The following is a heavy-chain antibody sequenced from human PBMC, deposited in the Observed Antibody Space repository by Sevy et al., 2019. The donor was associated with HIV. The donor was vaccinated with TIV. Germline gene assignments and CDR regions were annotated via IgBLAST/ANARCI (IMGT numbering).Heavy chain of an antibody. CDR2: INPNRGGT. D-gene: IGHD3-3*01. V-gene: IGHV1-2*06. CDR1: GYTFTGYY. J-gene: IGHJ4*02. CDR3: ARDTSSGDYDFWSGPPGAPGY. Sequence: ASVKVSCKASGYTFTGYYMHWVRQAPGQGLEWMGRINPNRGGTNYAQTFQGRVTMTRDTSISTAYMEPSRLGSNETAVYYCARDTSSGDYDFWSGPPGAPGYWGQGTLVTVSS.